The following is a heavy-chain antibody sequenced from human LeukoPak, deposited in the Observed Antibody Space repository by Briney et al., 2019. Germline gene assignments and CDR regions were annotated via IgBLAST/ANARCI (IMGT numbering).Heavy chain of an antibody. D-gene: IGHD6-13*01. Sequence: SETLSLTCTVSGGSISSSSYYWGWIRQPPGKGLEWIGSIYYSGITNYNPSLKSRATISVDTSKNQFSLKLNSVTAADTAVYYCAKRGSNTWSDFDYWGQGTLVTVSS. V-gene: IGHV4-39*07. CDR2: IYYSGIT. J-gene: IGHJ4*02. CDR3: AKRGSNTWSDFDY. CDR1: GGSISSSSYY.